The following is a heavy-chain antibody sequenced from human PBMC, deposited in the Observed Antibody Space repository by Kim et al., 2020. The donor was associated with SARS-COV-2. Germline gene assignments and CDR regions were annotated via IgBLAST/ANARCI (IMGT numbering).Heavy chain of an antibody. J-gene: IGHJ4*02. V-gene: IGHV3-48*02. D-gene: IGHD2-15*01. CDR3: ARDCRWRILFETRDYFDY. Sequence: VKGRFTISRDNAKNSLYLQMNSLRDEDTAVYYCARDCRWRILFETRDYFDYWGQGTLVTVSS.